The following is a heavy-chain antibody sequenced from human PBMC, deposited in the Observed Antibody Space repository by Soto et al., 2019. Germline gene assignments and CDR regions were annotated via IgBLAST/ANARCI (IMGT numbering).Heavy chain of an antibody. D-gene: IGHD3-22*01. CDR2: IYSGGST. CDR3: AIGIYYDGSGYGLFDS. V-gene: IGHV3-66*01. CDR1: GFTVSSNY. Sequence: EVQLVESGGGLVQPGGSLRLSCAASGFTVSSNYMSWVRQAPGKGLEWVSVIYSGGSTYYADSVKGRFTISRDNSKNTLYLQMNSLRAEETAVYYCAIGIYYDGSGYGLFDSWGQGTLVTVSS. J-gene: IGHJ4*02.